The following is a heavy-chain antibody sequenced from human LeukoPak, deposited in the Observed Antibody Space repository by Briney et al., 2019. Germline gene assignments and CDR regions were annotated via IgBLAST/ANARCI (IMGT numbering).Heavy chain of an antibody. J-gene: IGHJ6*03. V-gene: IGHV3-23*01. CDR3: AKDMVTGYSSGWYRGTLDYYYYMDV. Sequence: GGSLRLSCAVSGFTVSNNYMSWVRQAPGKGLEWVSAISGSGGSTYYADSVKGRFTISRDNSKNTLYLQMNSLRAEDTAVYYCAKDMVTGYSSGWYRGTLDYYYYMDVWGKGTTVTVSS. CDR2: ISGSGGST. D-gene: IGHD6-19*01. CDR1: GFTVSNNY.